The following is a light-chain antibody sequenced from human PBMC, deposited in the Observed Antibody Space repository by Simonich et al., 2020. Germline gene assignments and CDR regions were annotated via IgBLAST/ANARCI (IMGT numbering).Light chain of an antibody. CDR1: KGISNY. CDR2: AAS. CDR3: QKYNSAPWT. J-gene: IGKJ1*01. Sequence: DIQMTQSPSSLSASVGDRVTITCRASKGISNYLAWYQQKPGKVPKLLSYAASTLQSGVPSRFSGSGSGTDFTLTISSLQPEDVATYYCQKYNSAPWTFGQGTKVEIK. V-gene: IGKV1-27*01.